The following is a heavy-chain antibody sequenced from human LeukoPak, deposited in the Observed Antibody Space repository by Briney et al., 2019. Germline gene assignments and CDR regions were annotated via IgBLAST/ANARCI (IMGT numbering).Heavy chain of an antibody. CDR2: IYYSGST. Sequence: SETLSLTCTVSGGSISSRDYYWSWIRQPPGKGLEWIGYIYYSGSTYYNPSLKSRVTISVDTSKNQFSLKLSSVTAADTAVYYCARVLPGYFAFDIWGQGTMVTVSS. D-gene: IGHD2-21*01. CDR1: GGSISSRDYY. J-gene: IGHJ3*02. CDR3: ARVLPGYFAFDI. V-gene: IGHV4-30-4*08.